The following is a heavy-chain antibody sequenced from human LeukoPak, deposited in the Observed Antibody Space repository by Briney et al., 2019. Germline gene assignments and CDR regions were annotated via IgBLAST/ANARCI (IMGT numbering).Heavy chain of an antibody. J-gene: IGHJ4*02. CDR2: ISYDGSNK. CDR3: ARDGGGGSSPRRYFDY. V-gene: IGHV3-30-3*01. Sequence: GGSLRLSCAASGFTFSSYAMHWVRQAPGKGLEWVAVISYDGSNKYYADSVKGRFTISRDNSKNTLYLQMNSLRAEDTAVYYCARDGGGGSSPRRYFDYWGQGTLVTVSS. CDR1: GFTFSSYA. D-gene: IGHD2-2*01.